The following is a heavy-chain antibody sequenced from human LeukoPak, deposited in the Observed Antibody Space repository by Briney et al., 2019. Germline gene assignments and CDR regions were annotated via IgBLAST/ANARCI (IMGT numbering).Heavy chain of an antibody. Sequence: SETLSLTCTVSGGSISSSSYYWGWIRQPPGKGLEWIGSIYYSGSTYYNPSLKSRVTISVDTSKNQFSLKLSSVTAADTAVYYCARCLGGYSGYDWVYWGQGTLVTVSS. D-gene: IGHD5-12*01. CDR3: ARCLGGYSGYDWVY. CDR1: GGSISSSSYY. CDR2: IYYSGST. V-gene: IGHV4-39*07. J-gene: IGHJ4*02.